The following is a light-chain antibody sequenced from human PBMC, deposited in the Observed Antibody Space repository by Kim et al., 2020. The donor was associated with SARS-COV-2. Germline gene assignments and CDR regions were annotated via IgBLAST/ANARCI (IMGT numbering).Light chain of an antibody. Sequence: SPGENATLSCRVSPTMNGDFLAWYQQRPGQPPRLLISGASRRATGTPDRFSGSGSGTDFTLTINRLEPEDFAVYYCQEYDTSLGTFGPGTKVEIK. CDR1: PTMNGDF. V-gene: IGKV3-20*01. CDR2: GAS. CDR3: QEYDTSLGT. J-gene: IGKJ1*01.